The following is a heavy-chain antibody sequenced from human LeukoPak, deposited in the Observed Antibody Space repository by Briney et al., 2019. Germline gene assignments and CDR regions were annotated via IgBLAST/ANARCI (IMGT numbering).Heavy chain of an antibody. Sequence: ASVKVSCKASGYTFTGYYMHWVRQAPGQGLEWMGRINPNSGGTNYAQKFQGRVTMTRDTSISTAYMELSRLRSDDTAVYYCARALRIRSYYGYWGQGTLVTVSS. D-gene: IGHD1-26*01. J-gene: IGHJ4*02. CDR2: INPNSGGT. CDR3: ARALRIRSYYGY. V-gene: IGHV1-2*06. CDR1: GYTFTGYY.